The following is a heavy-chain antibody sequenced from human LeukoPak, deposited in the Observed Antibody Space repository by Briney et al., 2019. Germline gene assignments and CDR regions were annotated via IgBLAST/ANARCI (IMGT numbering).Heavy chain of an antibody. Sequence: GGSLRLSCAASGFTFSSYSMNWVRQAPGKGLEWVSSISSVSTYIYYADSMKGRFTISRDNSKNTLYLQMNSLRAEDTAVYYCAKDLGAPAHLDYWGQGTLVTVSS. J-gene: IGHJ4*02. CDR2: ISSVSTYI. D-gene: IGHD3-16*01. CDR3: AKDLGAPAHLDY. CDR1: GFTFSSYS. V-gene: IGHV3-21*01.